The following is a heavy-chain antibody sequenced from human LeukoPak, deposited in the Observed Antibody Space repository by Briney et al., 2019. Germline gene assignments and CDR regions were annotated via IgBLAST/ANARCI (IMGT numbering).Heavy chain of an antibody. CDR3: ARLLETYDYVWGSYGFDS. CDR1: GFKFSSYW. D-gene: IGHD3-16*01. J-gene: IGHJ4*02. CDR2: IKEDGSEK. Sequence: GGSLRLSCAASGFKFSSYWMSWVRQAPGKGLEWVANIKEDGSEKYYVDSVKGRFTISRDNAKNSLYLQMNGLRAEDTAVFYCARLLETYDYVWGSYGFDSWGQGTLVTVSS. V-gene: IGHV3-7*01.